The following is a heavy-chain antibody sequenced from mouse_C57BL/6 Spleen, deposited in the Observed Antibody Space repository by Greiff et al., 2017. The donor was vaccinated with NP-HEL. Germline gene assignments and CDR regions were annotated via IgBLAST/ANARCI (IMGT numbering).Heavy chain of an antibody. Sequence: QVQLKQSGPELVKPGASVKISCKASGYAFSSSWMNWVKQRPGKGLEWIGRIYPGDGDTNYNGKFKGKATLTADKSSSTAYMQLSSLTSEDSAVYFCARGFTTVVRDYWGQGTTLTVSS. V-gene: IGHV1-82*01. J-gene: IGHJ2*01. CDR2: IYPGDGDT. CDR1: GYAFSSSW. CDR3: ARGFTTVVRDY. D-gene: IGHD1-1*01.